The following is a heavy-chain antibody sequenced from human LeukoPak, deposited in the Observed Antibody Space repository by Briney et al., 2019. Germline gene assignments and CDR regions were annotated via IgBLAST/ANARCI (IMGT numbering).Heavy chain of an antibody. V-gene: IGHV3-48*01. CDR2: ITSDSSSI. CDR3: ARDRPLSGYDCDS. CDR1: GFSFSSYS. D-gene: IGHD5-12*01. J-gene: IGHJ4*02. Sequence: GGSLRLSCAASGFSFSSYSLNWVRQAPGKGLEWPSYITSDSSSIFYADAVKGRFTISRDNARNSLFLQMNSLRVEDTAIYYCARDRPLSGYDCDSWGQGTLVTVSS.